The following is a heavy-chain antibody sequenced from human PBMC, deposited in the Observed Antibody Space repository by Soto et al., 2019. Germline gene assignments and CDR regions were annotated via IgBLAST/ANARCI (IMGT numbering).Heavy chain of an antibody. CDR1: GGSFSGYY. V-gene: IGHV4-34*01. CDR2: INHSGST. Sequence: SETLSLTCAVYGGSFSGYYWSWIRQPPGKGLEWIGEINHSGSTNYNPSLKSRVTISVDTSKNQFSLKLSSVTAADTAVYYCASLAYYDFWSGRYNWFDPWGQG. J-gene: IGHJ5*02. CDR3: ASLAYYDFWSGRYNWFDP. D-gene: IGHD3-3*01.